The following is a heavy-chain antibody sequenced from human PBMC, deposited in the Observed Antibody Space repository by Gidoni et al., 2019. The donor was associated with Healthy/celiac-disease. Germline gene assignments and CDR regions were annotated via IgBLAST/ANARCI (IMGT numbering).Heavy chain of an antibody. CDR3: ASREYSSSSFYWYFDL. J-gene: IGHJ2*01. D-gene: IGHD6-6*01. V-gene: IGHV1-69*01. CDR2: IIPIFGTA. CDR1: GGTFSSYA. Sequence: QVQLVQSGAEVQKPGSSVKVSCKASGGTFSSYAISWVRQAPGQGLEWMGGIIPIFGTANYAQKFQGRVTITADESTSTAYMELSSLRSEDTAVYYCASREYSSSSFYWYFDLWGRGTLVTVSS.